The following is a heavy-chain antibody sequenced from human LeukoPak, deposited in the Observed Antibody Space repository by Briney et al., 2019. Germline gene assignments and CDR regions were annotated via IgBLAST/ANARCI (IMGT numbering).Heavy chain of an antibody. CDR3: ARDDTGVIRGIRFHY. CDR2: IYHSGST. Sequence: SGTLSLTCAVSGASISSGYWWRWVRQPPGKGLEWIGEIYHSGSTNHNPSLKSRVTISVDKSKSQFSLNLSSVTAADTAVYYCARDDTGVIRGIRFHYWGQGTLVTVSS. D-gene: IGHD3-10*01. J-gene: IGHJ4*02. V-gene: IGHV4-4*02. CDR1: GASISSGYW.